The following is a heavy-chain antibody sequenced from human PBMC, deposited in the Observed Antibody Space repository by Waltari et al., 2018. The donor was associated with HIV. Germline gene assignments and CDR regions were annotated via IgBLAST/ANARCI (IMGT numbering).Heavy chain of an antibody. CDR1: GGSVSSSVYY. Sequence: QLQLQESGPGLVKPSETLSLTCTVSGGSVSSSVYYWGWIRQPPGKGLEWIGNIYYSENTYYSTSLKSRVTISVDTSKNHFSRGVTSVTAADTAVDYCARGPGYYFDSWGQGTLVTVSS. J-gene: IGHJ4*02. CDR3: ARGPGYYFDS. V-gene: IGHV4-39*02. D-gene: IGHD3-10*01. CDR2: IYYSENT.